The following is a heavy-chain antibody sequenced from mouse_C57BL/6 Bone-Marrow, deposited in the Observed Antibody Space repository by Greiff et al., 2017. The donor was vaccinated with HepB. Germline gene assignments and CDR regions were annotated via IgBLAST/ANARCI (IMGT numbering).Heavy chain of an antibody. D-gene: IGHD2-4*01. CDR2: ISDGGSYT. Sequence: DVMLVESGRGLVKPGGSLKLSCAASGFTFSSYAMSWVRQTPEKRLEWVATISDGGSYTYYPDNVKGRFTISRDNAKNNLYLQMSHLKSEDTAMYYCAREGDYDYDVGWFAYWGQGTLVTVSA. J-gene: IGHJ3*01. V-gene: IGHV5-4*01. CDR3: AREGDYDYDVGWFAY. CDR1: GFTFSSYA.